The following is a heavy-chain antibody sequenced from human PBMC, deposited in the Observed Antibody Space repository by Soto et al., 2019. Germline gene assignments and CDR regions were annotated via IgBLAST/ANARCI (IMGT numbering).Heavy chain of an antibody. CDR2: INHSGST. CDR1: GGSFSGYY. D-gene: IGHD2-15*01. V-gene: IGHV4-34*01. Sequence: SETLSLTCAVYGGSFSGYYWSWIRQPPGKGLEWIGEINHSGSTNYNPSLKSRVTISVDTSKNQFSLKLSSVTAADTAVYYCARGSEYCSGGSCSGSFSNWLDPWGQGTLVTVSS. J-gene: IGHJ5*02. CDR3: ARGSEYCSGGSCSGSFSNWLDP.